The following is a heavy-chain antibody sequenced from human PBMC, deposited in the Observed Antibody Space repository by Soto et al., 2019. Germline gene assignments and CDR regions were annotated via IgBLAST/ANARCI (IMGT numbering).Heavy chain of an antibody. Sequence: ESGGHLVQPGGSLRLSCAASGFNFRNYVMSWVRQAPGKGLEWVSSISDSGDGTYYADSVKGRFAISRDNSKNTLFLQMNSLRAEDTAVYFCVKDGGRCRSIDCCCWFDSWGQGTLVAVSS. J-gene: IGHJ5*01. CDR3: VKDGGRCRSIDCCCWFDS. CDR2: ISDSGDGT. CDR1: GFNFRNYV. V-gene: IGHV3-23*01. D-gene: IGHD2-21*02.